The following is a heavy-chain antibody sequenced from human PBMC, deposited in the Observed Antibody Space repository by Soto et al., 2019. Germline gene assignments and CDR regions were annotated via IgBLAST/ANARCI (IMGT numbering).Heavy chain of an antibody. CDR2: IIPIFGTA. CDR1: GGTFSSYA. Sequence: SVKVSCKASGGTFSSYAISWVRQAPGQGLEWMGGIIPIFGTANYAQKFQGRVTITADESTSTAYMELSSLRSEDTAVYYCASAPESIAARYYYYGMDVWGQGTTVTVSS. CDR3: ASAPESIAARYYYYGMDV. D-gene: IGHD6-6*01. V-gene: IGHV1-69*13. J-gene: IGHJ6*02.